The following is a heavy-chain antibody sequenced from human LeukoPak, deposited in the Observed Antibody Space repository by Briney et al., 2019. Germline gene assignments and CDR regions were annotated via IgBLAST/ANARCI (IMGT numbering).Heavy chain of an antibody. J-gene: IGHJ5*02. V-gene: IGHV1-46*01. CDR1: GYSFTSYY. CDR3: AREKDNSGWKNWTDP. D-gene: IGHD6-19*01. Sequence: ASVKVSCKASGYSFTSYYMHWVRQAPGQGLEWMGIINPNGGSTSYAQKFRGRVTMTRDTSTSTVYMELSSLKSEDTAVYYCAREKDNSGWKNWTDPWGEGTLVTVSS. CDR2: INPNGGST.